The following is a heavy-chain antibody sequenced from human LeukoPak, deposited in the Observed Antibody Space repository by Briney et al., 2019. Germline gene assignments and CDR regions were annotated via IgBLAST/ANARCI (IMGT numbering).Heavy chain of an antibody. CDR2: IYSGGST. J-gene: IGHJ4*02. Sequence: GGSLRLSCAASGFTFSSYAMSWVRQAPGKELEWVSVIYSGGSTYYADSVKGRFTISRDNSKNTLYLQMNSLRAEDTAVYYCARERDGNIFDYWGQGTLVTVSS. CDR1: GFTFSSYA. V-gene: IGHV3-23*03. CDR3: ARERDGNIFDY. D-gene: IGHD4-23*01.